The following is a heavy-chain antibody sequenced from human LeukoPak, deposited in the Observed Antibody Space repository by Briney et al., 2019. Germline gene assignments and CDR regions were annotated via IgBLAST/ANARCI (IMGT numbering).Heavy chain of an antibody. J-gene: IGHJ4*02. V-gene: IGHV3-30*02. CDR1: GFTFSSYG. CDR2: IRYDGSNK. Sequence: TGGSLRLSCAASGFTFSSYGMHWVRQAPGKGLEWVAFIRYDGSNKYYADSVKGRFTISRDNSKNTLYLQMNSLRAEDTAVYYCAKDGTNKFSPAGYCSSTSCYPFDYWGQGTLVTLSS. CDR3: AKDGTNKFSPAGYCSSTSCYPFDY. D-gene: IGHD2-2*01.